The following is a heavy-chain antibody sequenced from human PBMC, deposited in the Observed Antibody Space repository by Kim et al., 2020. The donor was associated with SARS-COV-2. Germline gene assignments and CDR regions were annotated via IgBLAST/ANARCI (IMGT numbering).Heavy chain of an antibody. CDR2: INLNSGGT. CDR1: GFTLTGYY. J-gene: IGHJ5*02. Sequence: ASVKVSCKTSGFTLTGYYMHLVRQAPGQGLEWMGRINLNSGGTNYALKFQGRVTMTRDTSISTAYMELSRLRSDDTAVYYCAAGISDWFDPWGQGTLVTV. CDR3: AAGISDWFDP. D-gene: IGHD3-10*01. V-gene: IGHV1-2*06.